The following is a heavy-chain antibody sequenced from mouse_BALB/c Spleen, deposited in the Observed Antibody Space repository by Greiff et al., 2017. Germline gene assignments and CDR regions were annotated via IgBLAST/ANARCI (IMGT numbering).Heavy chain of an antibody. V-gene: IGHV1-15*01. CDR1: GYTFTDYE. CDR2: IDPETGGT. D-gene: IGHD1-1*01. J-gene: IGHJ3*01. Sequence: QVQLQQSGAELVRPGASVTLSCKASGYTFTDYEMHWVKQTPVHGLEWIGAIDPETGGTAYNQKFKGKATLTADKSSSTAYMELSSLTSEDSAVYYCAREDWYYGSAWFAYWGQGTLVTVSA. CDR3: AREDWYYGSAWFAY.